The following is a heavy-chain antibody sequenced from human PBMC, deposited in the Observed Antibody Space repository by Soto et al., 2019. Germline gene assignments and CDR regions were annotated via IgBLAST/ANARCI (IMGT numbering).Heavy chain of an antibody. J-gene: IGHJ4*02. D-gene: IGHD6-13*01. CDR3: AKDRDTGAAGYYFDY. CDR2: VSSDGNDK. CDR1: EFTFSSHG. Sequence: QGQLVESGGGVVQPGRSLRLSCAASEFTFSSHGMHWVRQAPGKGLEWMAVVSSDGNDKYHADSVKGRFTISRDNSRNTLYLQMNSLRPEDTAVYYCAKDRDTGAAGYYFDYWGQGALVTVSS. V-gene: IGHV3-30*18.